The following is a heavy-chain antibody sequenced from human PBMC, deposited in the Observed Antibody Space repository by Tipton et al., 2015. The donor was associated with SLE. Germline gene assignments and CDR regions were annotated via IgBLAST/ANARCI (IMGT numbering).Heavy chain of an antibody. V-gene: IGHV4-34*01. Sequence: GLVKSSETLFLTCGVYGGSFSDYYWTWIRQTPGKGLEWIGEISHGGTTNYNPSLKSRVTISVDTSKNRISLKLSSVTAADTAVYYCARPLGRTYYYGSGSYAFEIWGQGTMVTVSS. CDR3: ARPLGRTYYYGSGSYAFEI. J-gene: IGHJ3*02. CDR1: GGSFSDYY. CDR2: ISHGGTT. D-gene: IGHD3-10*01.